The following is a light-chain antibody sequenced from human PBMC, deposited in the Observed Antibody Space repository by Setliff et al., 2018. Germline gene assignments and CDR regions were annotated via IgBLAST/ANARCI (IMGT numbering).Light chain of an antibody. CDR2: DVS. J-gene: IGLJ1*01. V-gene: IGLV2-11*01. Sequence: ALTQPRSVSGSPGQSVTISCTGTSSDVGGYNYVSWYQQHPGKAPKLMIYDVSXXXSGVPDXXXXXXXXXXASLTISGLQAEDEADYYCCSYAGSYTYVFGTGTKVTVL. CDR3: CSYAGSYTYV. CDR1: SSDVGGYNY.